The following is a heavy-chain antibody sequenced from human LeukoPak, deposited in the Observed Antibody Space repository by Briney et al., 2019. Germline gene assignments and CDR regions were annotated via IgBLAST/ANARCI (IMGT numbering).Heavy chain of an antibody. J-gene: IGHJ3*02. CDR2: IEQEGSEK. D-gene: IGHD1-26*01. CDR1: GFTFSSYW. Sequence: GGSLRLSCAAAGFTFSSYWMSWVRQAPGKRLEWVANIEQEGSEKNYVDSVKGRLTISRDNAKNSLYLQMNSLRAEDTAVYYCARDFGGSNYYAFDIWGQGTMVTVSS. V-gene: IGHV3-7*01. CDR3: ARDFGGSNYYAFDI.